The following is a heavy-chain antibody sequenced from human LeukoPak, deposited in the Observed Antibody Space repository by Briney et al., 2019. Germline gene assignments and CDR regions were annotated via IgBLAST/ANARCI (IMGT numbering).Heavy chain of an antibody. Sequence: ASVKVSCKASGYTFTGYYMHWVRQAPGQGLEWMGWINPNSGGTNYAQKFQGRVTMTRDTSTSTVYMELSSLRSEDTAVYYCARDEDSSGWYGQHYFDYWGQGTLVTVSS. CDR2: INPNSGGT. CDR3: ARDEDSSGWYGQHYFDY. V-gene: IGHV1-2*02. D-gene: IGHD6-19*01. J-gene: IGHJ4*02. CDR1: GYTFTGYY.